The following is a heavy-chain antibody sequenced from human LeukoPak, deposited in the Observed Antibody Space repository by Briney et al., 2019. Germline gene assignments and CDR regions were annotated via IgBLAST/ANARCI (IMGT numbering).Heavy chain of an antibody. V-gene: IGHV4-38-2*02. CDR3: ARTLDYYASGIYGFDY. CDR2: IYHTGNN. CDR1: AYAISTGYF. D-gene: IGHD3-10*01. J-gene: IGHJ4*02. Sequence: PSETLSLTCTVSAYAISTGYFWGWIRQPPGKGLEWIGSIYHTGNNYYSPPLKSRVTLSVDTSKNQFSLTLTSVTAADTAVYFCARTLDYYASGIYGFDYWGPGILVTVSS.